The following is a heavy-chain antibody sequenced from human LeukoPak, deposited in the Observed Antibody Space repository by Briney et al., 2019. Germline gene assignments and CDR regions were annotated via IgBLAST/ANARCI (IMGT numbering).Heavy chain of an antibody. CDR1: GYTFTSYG. J-gene: IGHJ4*02. CDR2: ISAYNGNT. Sequence: GASVKVSCKASGYTFTSYGISWVRQAPGQGLEWMGWISAYNGNTKYLQKLQGRVTMTTDTSTSTAYMELRSLTSDDTAVYYCAREESIGSYQFLHDYWGQGTLVTVSS. D-gene: IGHD1-26*01. CDR3: AREESIGSYQFLHDY. V-gene: IGHV1-18*01.